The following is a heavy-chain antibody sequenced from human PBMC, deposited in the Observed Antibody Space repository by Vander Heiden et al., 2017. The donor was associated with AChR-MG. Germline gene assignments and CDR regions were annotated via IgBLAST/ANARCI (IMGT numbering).Heavy chain of an antibody. CDR1: GFTFSSYG. CDR3: AKDRLSGSYSGELDY. CDR2: ISYDGSNK. J-gene: IGHJ4*02. D-gene: IGHD1-26*01. Sequence: QVQLVESGGGVVQPASSLRLSCAASGFTFSSYGMRWVRQAPGKGLEWVAVISYDGSNKYYADSVKGRFTISRDNSKNTLYLQMNSLRAEDTAVYYCAKDRLSGSYSGELDYWGQGTLVTVSS. V-gene: IGHV3-30*18.